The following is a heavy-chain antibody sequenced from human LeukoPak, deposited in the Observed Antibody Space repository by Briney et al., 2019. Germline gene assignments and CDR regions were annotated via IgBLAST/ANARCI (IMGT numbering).Heavy chain of an antibody. CDR3: VRESSGYAS. V-gene: IGHV3-74*01. J-gene: IGHJ5*02. CDR1: GFIFSNYW. D-gene: IGHD3-22*01. CDR2: VTGEGSS. Sequence: GGSLRLSCAASGFIFSNYWMHWVRQHPGKEPVWVARVTGEGSSIYADSVMGRFTISRDNAKNRVSLQMNSPRVEDTGVYYCVRESSGYASWGQGTLVTVSS.